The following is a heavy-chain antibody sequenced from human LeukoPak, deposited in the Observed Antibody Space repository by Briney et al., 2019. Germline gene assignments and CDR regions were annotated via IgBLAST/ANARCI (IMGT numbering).Heavy chain of an antibody. CDR3: ARVGSYYDMDV. CDR2: IESGGST. J-gene: IGHJ6*02. D-gene: IGHD3-10*01. Sequence: GGSLRLSCAASGFTVSSKYMNWVRQAPGKGLEWVSVIESGGSTYYADSVKGRFTVSRDNFQNTLYLQMNSLRAEDTAVYYCARVGSYYDMDVWGQGTTVTVSS. CDR1: GFTVSSKY. V-gene: IGHV3-53*01.